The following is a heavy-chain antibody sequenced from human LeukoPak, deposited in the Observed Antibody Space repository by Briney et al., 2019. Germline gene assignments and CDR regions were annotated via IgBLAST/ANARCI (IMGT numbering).Heavy chain of an antibody. CDR2: IKQDGSEK. D-gene: IGHD5-18*01. CDR3: ARDTGGGYSCYDC. V-gene: IGHV3-7*01. CDR1: GFTFSSYW. J-gene: IGHJ4*02. Sequence: GGSLRLSCAASGFTFSSYWMTWIGQAPGKGLEWVGYIKQDGSEKYYVDSVKGRFTISRDNAKNSLYLQMNSLRAEDTAVYYCARDTGGGYSCYDCWGQGTLVTVSS.